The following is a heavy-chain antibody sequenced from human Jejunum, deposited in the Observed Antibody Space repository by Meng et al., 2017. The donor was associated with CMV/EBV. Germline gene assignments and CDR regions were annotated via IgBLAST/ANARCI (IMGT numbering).Heavy chain of an antibody. V-gene: IGHV4-39*06. CDR3: ARFEKWGSGGSSDF. CDR2: IFYNGST. J-gene: IGHJ4*02. CDR1: GGYISSNNYY. Sequence: RLRLQGSGPGLVKPSETLSLTCTVSGGYISSNNYYWGWIRQPPGKGLEWIGNIFYNGSTYYKPSLKSRVTISVDTSKNHFSLSLTSATAADTAVYFCARFEKWGSGGSSDFWGQGTLVTVSS. D-gene: IGHD2-15*01.